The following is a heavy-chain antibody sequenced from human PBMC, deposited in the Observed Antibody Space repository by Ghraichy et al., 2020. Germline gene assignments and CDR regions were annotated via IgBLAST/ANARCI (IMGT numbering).Heavy chain of an antibody. CDR2: TKYDASEK. D-gene: IGHD2-15*01. CDR3: ARDVLHGNFEL. Sequence: LTCAASGFTFNSYWMSWVRQAPGKGLEWVANTKYDASEKYYVDSVKGRFTISRDNPENSVYLQMNSLRTEDTAVYYCARDVLHGNFELWGRGTLVTVSS. J-gene: IGHJ2*01. V-gene: IGHV3-7*03. CDR1: GFTFNSYW.